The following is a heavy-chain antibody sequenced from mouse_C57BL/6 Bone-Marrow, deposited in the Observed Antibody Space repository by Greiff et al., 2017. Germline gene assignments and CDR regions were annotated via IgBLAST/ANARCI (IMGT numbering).Heavy chain of an antibody. Sequence: QVQLQQSGAELVRPGSSVKLSCKASGYTFTSYWMHWVKQRPIQGLEWIGNIDPSDSDTHYNQKFRDKATLTVDKSSITAYMQLSSLTSEDSAVYYCARKKVYYYGIVYYFDYWGQGTTLTVSS. CDR1: GYTFTSYW. J-gene: IGHJ2*01. V-gene: IGHV1-52*01. CDR2: IDPSDSDT. D-gene: IGHD1-1*01. CDR3: ARKKVYYYGIVYYFDY.